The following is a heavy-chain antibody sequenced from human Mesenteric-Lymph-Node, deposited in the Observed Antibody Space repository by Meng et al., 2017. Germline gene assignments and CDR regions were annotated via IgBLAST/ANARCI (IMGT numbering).Heavy chain of an antibody. D-gene: IGHD3-10*01. CDR2: IYPGDSDT. V-gene: IGHV5-51*01. CDR3: ARHSAALLWLGGRGAFDV. J-gene: IGHJ3*01. Sequence: GESLKISCKGSGYSFTSYWIGWVRQMPGKGLEWMGIIYPGDSDTRYSPSFHGRISISVDKSTSSAYLQWSTLKASDTAMYYWARHSAALLWLGGRGAFDVWGQGTMVTVSS. CDR1: GYSFTSYW.